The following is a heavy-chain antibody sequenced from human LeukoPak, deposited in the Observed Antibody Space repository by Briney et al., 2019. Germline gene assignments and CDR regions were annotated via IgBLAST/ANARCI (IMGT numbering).Heavy chain of an antibody. J-gene: IGHJ4*02. CDR2: IYYSGNT. D-gene: IGHD3-9*01. V-gene: IGHV4-39*01. CDR1: GGSINSSSYY. Sequence: SETLSLTCTVSGGSINSSSYYWGWIRQPPGGGLEWIGSIYYSGNTYYNPSLRSRATISVDTPKNKFSLHLTSVTAADTALYRCARSDVLTGYFTRKVGFDYWGQGTVVTVSS. CDR3: ARSDVLTGYFTRKVGFDY.